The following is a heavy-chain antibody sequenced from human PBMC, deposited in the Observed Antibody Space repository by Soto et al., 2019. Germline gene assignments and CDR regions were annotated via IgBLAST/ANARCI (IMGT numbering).Heavy chain of an antibody. CDR2: INHSGST. D-gene: IGHD1-26*01. J-gene: IGHJ3*02. Sequence: PSETLSLTCAVYGGSFSGYYWSWIRQPPGKGLEWIGEINHSGSTNYNPSLKSRVTISVDTSKNQFSLKLSSVTAADTAVYYCARGLQPIVGATTGLAFDIWGQGTMVTVSS. CDR1: GGSFSGYY. V-gene: IGHV4-34*01. CDR3: ARGLQPIVGATTGLAFDI.